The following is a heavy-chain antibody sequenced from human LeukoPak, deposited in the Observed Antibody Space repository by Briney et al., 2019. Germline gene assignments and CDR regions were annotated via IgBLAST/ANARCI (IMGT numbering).Heavy chain of an antibody. CDR3: AKNSYYYDSSGYSYGYYFDY. J-gene: IGHJ4*02. V-gene: IGHV3-23*01. D-gene: IGHD3-22*01. CDR2: ISGSGGST. CDR1: GFTFSSYA. Sequence: GGSLRLSCAASGFTFSSYAMSWVRQAPGKGLEWVSAISGSGGSTYYADSVKGRFTISRDNSKNTLYLQMNSLRAEDTAVYYCAKNSYYYDSSGYSYGYYFDYWGQGTLVTFSS.